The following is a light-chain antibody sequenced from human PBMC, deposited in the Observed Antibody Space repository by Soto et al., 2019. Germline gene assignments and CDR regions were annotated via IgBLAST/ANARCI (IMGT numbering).Light chain of an antibody. CDR3: QQSSGTPPWT. V-gene: IGKV1-39*01. CDR2: AAS. Sequence: DIQMTQSPSSLSASVGDRVTISCRASRSISTSLNWYQQRPGKAPRLLIYAASNLQSGVPPRFIGSGSGTDFTLTITSLKVEDSATYYCQQSSGTPPWTFGQGTKVDIK. CDR1: RSISTS. J-gene: IGKJ1*01.